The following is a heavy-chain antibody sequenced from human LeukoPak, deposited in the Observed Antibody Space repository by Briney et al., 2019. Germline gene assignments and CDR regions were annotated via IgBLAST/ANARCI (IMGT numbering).Heavy chain of an antibody. V-gene: IGHV3-11*04. CDR3: ARDGSRSWSLNTWFDP. CDR1: GFTFSDYY. D-gene: IGHD6-13*01. Sequence: GGSLRLSCAASGFTFSDYYMTWIRQAPGKGLERVAYITNSGSILHYADSVKGRFTISRDNAKNSLFLQMNGLRAEDTAVYYCARDGSRSWSLNTWFDPWGQGTQVTVSS. CDR2: ITNSGSIL. J-gene: IGHJ5*02.